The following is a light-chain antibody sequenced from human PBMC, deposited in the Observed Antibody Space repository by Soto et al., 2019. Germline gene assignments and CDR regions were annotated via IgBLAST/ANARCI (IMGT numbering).Light chain of an antibody. CDR1: QNVGGH. V-gene: IGKV3-15*01. J-gene: IGKJ1*01. CDR3: QQYSHWPPWT. CDR2: GAS. Sequence: EIVLTQSPTTLSVSPGERATLSCRASQNVGGHLAWFQQRPGQAPRLLIFGASNRATGTPDKFIGSGSGTDFTLTINSLQSEDFAVYYSQQYSHWPPWTFGQGTKVEI.